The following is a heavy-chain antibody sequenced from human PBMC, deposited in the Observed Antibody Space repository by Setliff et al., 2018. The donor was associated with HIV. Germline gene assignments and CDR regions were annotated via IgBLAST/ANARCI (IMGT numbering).Heavy chain of an antibody. CDR3: ARDGYYYDSSGHLAYYFDY. D-gene: IGHD3-22*01. CDR2: INTYTGNP. J-gene: IGHJ4*02. V-gene: IGHV7-4-1*02. Sequence: ASVKVSCKASGYTFTSYGMNWVRQAPGQGREWMGWINTYTGNPTDAQDFTGRFVFSLDTSVSTAYLQISSLKAEDIAVYYCARDGYYYDSSGHLAYYFDYWGQGTLVTVSS. CDR1: GYTFTSYG.